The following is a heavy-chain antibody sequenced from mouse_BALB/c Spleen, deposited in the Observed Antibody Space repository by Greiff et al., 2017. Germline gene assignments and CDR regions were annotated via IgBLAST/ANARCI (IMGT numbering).Heavy chain of an antibody. D-gene: IGHD1-1*01. Sequence: VQLQQSGPGLVKPSQSLSLTCTVTGYSITSDYAWNWIRQFPGNKLEWMGYISYSGSTSYNPSLKSRISITRDTSKNQFFLQLNSVTTEDTATYYCARMDYYGSSSFAYWGQGTLVTVSA. CDR1: GYSITSDYA. CDR2: ISYSGST. J-gene: IGHJ3*01. V-gene: IGHV3-2*02. CDR3: ARMDYYGSSSFAY.